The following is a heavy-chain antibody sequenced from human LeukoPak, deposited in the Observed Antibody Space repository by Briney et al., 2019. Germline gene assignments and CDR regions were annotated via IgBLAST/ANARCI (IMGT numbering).Heavy chain of an antibody. CDR1: GFTFSSYG. D-gene: IGHD6-19*01. Sequence: PGGSLRLSCAASGFTFSSYGMHWVRQAPGKGLEWVSVIWYDGSNKYYADSVKGRFTISRDNSKNTLYLQMNSLRAEDTAVYYCARVRLDSSERYLDAFENWGQGTMVTVSS. CDR2: IWYDGSNK. J-gene: IGHJ3*02. CDR3: ARVRLDSSERYLDAFEN. V-gene: IGHV3-33*01.